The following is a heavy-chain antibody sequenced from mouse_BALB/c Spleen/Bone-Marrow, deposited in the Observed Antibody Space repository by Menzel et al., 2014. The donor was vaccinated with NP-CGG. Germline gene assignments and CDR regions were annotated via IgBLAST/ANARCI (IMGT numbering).Heavy chain of an antibody. D-gene: IGHD2-1*01. CDR2: NNPSTGYT. V-gene: IGHV1-7*01. Sequence: QVHVKQSGAELAKPGAPVKMSCKASGYTFTSYWMHWVKQRPGQGLEWIGNNNPSTGYTEYNQKFKDKATLTADKSSSTAYMQLNSLTSEDSAVYYCARSYGKNVDYWGQGTTLTVSS. J-gene: IGHJ2*01. CDR1: GYTFTSYW. CDR3: ARSYGKNVDY.